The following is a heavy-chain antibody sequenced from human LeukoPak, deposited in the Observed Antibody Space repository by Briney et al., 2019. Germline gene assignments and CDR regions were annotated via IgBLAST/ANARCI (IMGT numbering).Heavy chain of an antibody. V-gene: IGHV1-2*02. CDR3: ARAMYYYDSSSDY. Sequence: APVKVSCKASGYTFTGYYMHWVRQAPGQGLEWMGWINPNSGGTNYAQKFQGRVTMTRDTSISTAYMELSRLRSDDTAVYYCARAMYYYDSSSDYWGQGTLVTVSS. D-gene: IGHD3-22*01. CDR2: INPNSGGT. J-gene: IGHJ4*02. CDR1: GYTFTGYY.